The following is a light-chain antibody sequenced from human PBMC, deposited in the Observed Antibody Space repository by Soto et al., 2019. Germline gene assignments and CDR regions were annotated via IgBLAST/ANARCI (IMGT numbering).Light chain of an antibody. CDR1: QSVSSSY. V-gene: IGKV3-20*01. CDR3: QQYGSSGT. Sequence: EIVLTQSPGTLSLSPGERATLSCRASQSVSSSYLGWYQQKLGQAPRLLIYGASSRATGTPDRFSGSGSGTDFTLTISRLEPEDFAVYYCQQYGSSGTFGQGTKVDI. CDR2: GAS. J-gene: IGKJ1*01.